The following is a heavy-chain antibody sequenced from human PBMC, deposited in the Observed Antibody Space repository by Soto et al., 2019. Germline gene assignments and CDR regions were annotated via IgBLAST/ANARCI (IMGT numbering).Heavy chain of an antibody. CDR1: GGSISSSSYY. V-gene: IGHV4-39*07. Sequence: SETLSLTCTVSGGSISSSSYYWGWIRQPPGKGLEWIGSIYYSGSTYYNPSLKSRVTISVDTSKNQFSLKLSSVTAADTAVYYCARDSVNTAGRIRSPGSYYYYGMDVWGQGTTVTVSS. CDR3: ARDSVNTAGRIRSPGSYYYYGMDV. J-gene: IGHJ6*02. CDR2: IYYSGST. D-gene: IGHD6-19*01.